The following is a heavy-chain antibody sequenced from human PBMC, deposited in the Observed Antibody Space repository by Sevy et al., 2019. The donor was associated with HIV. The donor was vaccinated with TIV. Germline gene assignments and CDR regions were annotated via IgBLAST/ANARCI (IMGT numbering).Heavy chain of an antibody. D-gene: IGHD3-22*01. CDR2: IKSKIDGETT. V-gene: IGHV3-15*01. J-gene: IGHJ4*02. Sequence: GGSLRLSCAVSGFTFNNAWMNWVRQAPGTGLQWVGLIKSKIDGETTDYAAPVKGRFTIPRDDSKNTLYLQMNSLKIEDTAVYYCATAPGYYDSAPFDYWGPGTLVTVSS. CDR3: ATAPGYYDSAPFDY. CDR1: GFTFNNAW.